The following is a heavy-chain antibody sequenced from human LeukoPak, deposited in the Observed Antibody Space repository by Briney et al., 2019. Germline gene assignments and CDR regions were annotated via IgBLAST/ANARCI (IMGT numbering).Heavy chain of an antibody. J-gene: IGHJ1*01. V-gene: IGHV3-73*01. CDR2: IRSKANTYAT. Sequence: PGGSLRLSCAASGFTFSGCAIHWVRQASGKGLEWVGRIRSKANTYATTYAASVKGRFTISRDDSKNTAYLQMNSLKTEDTAVYYCRLSYYDSSSYSTAEYFQHWGQGTLVTVSS. CDR3: RLSYYDSSSYSTAEYFQH. CDR1: GFTFSGCA. D-gene: IGHD3-22*01.